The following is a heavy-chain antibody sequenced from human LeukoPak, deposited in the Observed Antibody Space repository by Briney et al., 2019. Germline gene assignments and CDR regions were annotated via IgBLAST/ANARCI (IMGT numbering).Heavy chain of an antibody. CDR2: IIPIFGTA. V-gene: IGHV1-69*05. CDR1: GGTFSSYA. D-gene: IGHD4-17*01. J-gene: IGHJ4*02. CDR3: ASALGDYGDYFDY. Sequence: VSSVKVSCKASGGTFSSYAISWVRQAPGQGLEWMGGIIPIFGTANYAQKFQGRVTITTDESTSTAYMELSSPRSEETAVYYCASALGDYGDYFDYWGQGTLVTVSS.